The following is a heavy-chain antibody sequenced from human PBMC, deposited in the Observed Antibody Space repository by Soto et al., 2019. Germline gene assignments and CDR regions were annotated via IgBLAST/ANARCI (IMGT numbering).Heavy chain of an antibody. CDR3: AKDRHPDGIWTFDY. CDR1: GFSFSGYT. V-gene: IGHV3-23*01. J-gene: IGHJ4*02. Sequence: EVQLLESGGHLIQPGESLRLSCAASGFSFSGYTMNWVRQAQGKGLEWISGINGGGGTTYYADSVKGRFTNSRDDSKNILYLQMNSPRAEDTAIYYCAKDRHPDGIWTFDYWGRGTLVTVSS. CDR2: INGGGGTT. D-gene: IGHD3-9*01.